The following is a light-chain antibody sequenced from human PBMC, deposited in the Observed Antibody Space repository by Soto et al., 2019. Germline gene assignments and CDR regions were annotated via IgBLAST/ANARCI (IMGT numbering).Light chain of an antibody. V-gene: IGKV1-5*01. CDR1: QPVSTC. J-gene: IGKJ1*01. CDR3: QQYNSDPQT. CDR2: GAS. Sequence: DIQMTQSPPTLSASVGDRVTITCRASQPVSTCVAWYQHKPGQAPKVIIDGASSLERGVPSRFSGSGSGTEFTLIISSLQPDDFATYYCQQYNSDPQTFGQGTKVDIK.